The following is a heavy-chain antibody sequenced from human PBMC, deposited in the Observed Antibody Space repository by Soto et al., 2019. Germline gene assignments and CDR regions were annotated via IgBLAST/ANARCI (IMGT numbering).Heavy chain of an antibody. V-gene: IGHV3-7*03. D-gene: IGHD2-2*01. CDR2: IKGDGSEK. Sequence: GGSLRVSCAAAGFTFSSYGRSWVRQAPGKGLEWVANIKGDGSEKYYVDSVKGRFTISRDNAKNSLYLQMNSLRAEDTAVYYCAASVVSVPIDYYYYYGMDVWGQGTTVTVSS. J-gene: IGHJ6*02. CDR1: GFTFSSYG. CDR3: AASVVSVPIDYYYYYGMDV.